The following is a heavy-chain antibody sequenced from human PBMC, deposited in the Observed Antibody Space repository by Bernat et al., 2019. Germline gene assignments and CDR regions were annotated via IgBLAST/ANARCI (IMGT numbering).Heavy chain of an antibody. CDR3: ARDGGVVPAATLLGRYYYYGMDV. V-gene: IGHV1-2*04. CDR1: GYTFTGYY. CDR2: INPNSGGT. D-gene: IGHD2-2*01. J-gene: IGHJ6*02. Sequence: QVQLVQSGAEVKKPGASVKVSCKASGYTFTGYYMHWVRQAPGQGLEWMGWINPNSGGTNYAQKFQGWVTMTRDTSISTAYMELSRLRSDDTAVYCCARDGGVVPAATLLGRYYYYGMDVWGQGTTVTVSS.